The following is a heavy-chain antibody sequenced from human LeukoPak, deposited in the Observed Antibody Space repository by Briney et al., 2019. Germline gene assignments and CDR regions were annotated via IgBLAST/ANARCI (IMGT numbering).Heavy chain of an antibody. Sequence: PSQTLSLTCTVSGGSISSGGYYWSWIRQHPGKGLEWIGYIYYSGSTYYNPSLKSRVTISVDTSKKQFSLKLSSVTAADTAVYYCARQYGAAIVPAVIPFDYWGQGTLVTVSS. J-gene: IGHJ4*02. CDR2: IYYSGST. D-gene: IGHD2-2*01. CDR3: ARQYGAAIVPAVIPFDY. V-gene: IGHV4-31*03. CDR1: GGSISSGGYY.